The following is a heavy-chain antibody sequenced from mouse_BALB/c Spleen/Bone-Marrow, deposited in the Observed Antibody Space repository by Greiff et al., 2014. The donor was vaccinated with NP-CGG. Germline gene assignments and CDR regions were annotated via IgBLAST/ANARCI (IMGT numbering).Heavy chain of an antibody. CDR2: IWAGGST. CDR1: GFSLTSYG. V-gene: IGHV2-9*02. Sequence: VKLQESGPGLLAPSQSLSITCTVSGFSLTSYGVYWARQPPGKGLEWLGVIWAGGSTNYNSGLMSRLSISKDNSKSQVLLKMNSLQTDDTAMYYCARVYGSSYDPYYYAMDYWGQGTSVTVSS. J-gene: IGHJ4*01. D-gene: IGHD1-1*01. CDR3: ARVYGSSYDPYYYAMDY.